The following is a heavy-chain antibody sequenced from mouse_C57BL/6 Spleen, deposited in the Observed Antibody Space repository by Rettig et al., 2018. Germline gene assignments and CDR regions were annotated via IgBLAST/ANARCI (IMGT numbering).Heavy chain of an antibody. CDR3: ASMYYFDS. CDR1: GYTFTSYW. J-gene: IGHJ2*01. V-gene: IGHV1-50*01. CDR2: IDPSDGYT. Sequence: KASGYTFTSYWMQWIKQRPGQGLEWIGEIDPSDGYTNYNQKFKVKATLTVDTSSSTAYMQLSSLTSEDSAVYYCASMYYFDSWGQGTTLTISS.